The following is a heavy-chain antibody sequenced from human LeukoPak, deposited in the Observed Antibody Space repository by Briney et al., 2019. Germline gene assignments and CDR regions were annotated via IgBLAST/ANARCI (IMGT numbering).Heavy chain of an antibody. CDR2: INHSGST. CDR1: GGSFSGYY. V-gene: IGHV4-34*01. CDR3: ARIQTYYYDSSGSPDAFDI. D-gene: IGHD3-22*01. J-gene: IGHJ3*02. Sequence: PSETLSLTCAVYGGSFSGYYWSWIRQPPGKGLEWIGEINHSGSTNYNPSLKSRVTISVDTSKNQFSLKLSSVTAADTAVYYCARIQTYYYDSSGSPDAFDIWGQGTMVTVSS.